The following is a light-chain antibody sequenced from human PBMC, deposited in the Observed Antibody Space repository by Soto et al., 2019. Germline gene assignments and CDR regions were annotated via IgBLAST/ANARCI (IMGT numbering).Light chain of an antibody. J-gene: IGLJ1*01. Sequence: SMLTQPASVSGYPVQSSTISCTRPRSDVGGYNYVSWYQQHPGKAPKFMIYDVSNRPSGVSNRFSGSKSGNTASLTISGLQAEDEADYYCCSYTTSNTRQIVFGTGTKVTVL. CDR2: DVS. CDR3: CSYTTSNTRQIV. V-gene: IGLV2-14*01. CDR1: RSDVGGYNY.